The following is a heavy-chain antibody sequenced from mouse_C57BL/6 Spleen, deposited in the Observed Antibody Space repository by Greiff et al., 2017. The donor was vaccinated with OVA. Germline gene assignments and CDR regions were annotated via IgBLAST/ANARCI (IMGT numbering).Heavy chain of an antibody. CDR2: INPYNGGT. CDR1: GYTFTDYY. CDR3: ARGGSGSSTHFAY. V-gene: IGHV1-19*01. J-gene: IGHJ3*01. Sequence: EVQLQQSGPVLVKPGASVKMSCKASGYTFTDYYMNWVKQSHGKSLEWIGVINPYNGGTSYNQKFKGKATLTVDKSSSTAYMELNSLTSEDSAVYYCARGGSGSSTHFAYWGQGTLVTVSA. D-gene: IGHD1-1*01.